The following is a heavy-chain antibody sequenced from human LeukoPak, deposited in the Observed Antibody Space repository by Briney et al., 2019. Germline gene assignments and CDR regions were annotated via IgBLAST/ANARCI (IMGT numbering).Heavy chain of an antibody. CDR1: GFTFSSYG. CDR3: ARDGYNSPYYYGMDV. V-gene: IGHV3-33*01. J-gene: IGHJ6*02. CDR2: IWYDGSNK. Sequence: GGSLRLSCAASGFTFSSYGMHWVRQAPGKGLEGVAVIWYDGSNKYYADSVKGRFTISRDNSKNTLYLQMNSLRAEDTAVYYCARDGYNSPYYYGMDVWGQGTTVTVSS. D-gene: IGHD5-24*01.